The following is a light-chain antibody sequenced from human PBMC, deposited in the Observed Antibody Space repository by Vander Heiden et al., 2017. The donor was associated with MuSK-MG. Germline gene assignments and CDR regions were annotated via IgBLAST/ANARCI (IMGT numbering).Light chain of an antibody. CDR2: DVS. CDR1: SSDVGGYNY. Sequence: QSALTQPAPVSGSPGQSITISCIGTSSDVGGYNYVSWYQQHPGKAPKLMIFDVSNRPSGISNRFSASKSGNTASLTISGLQAEDGADYYCASYTSSSTLVFGTGTMVTVL. J-gene: IGLJ1*01. CDR3: ASYTSSSTLV. V-gene: IGLV2-14*03.